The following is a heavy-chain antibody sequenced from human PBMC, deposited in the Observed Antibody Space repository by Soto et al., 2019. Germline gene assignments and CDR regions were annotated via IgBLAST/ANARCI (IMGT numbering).Heavy chain of an antibody. V-gene: IGHV3-74*01. CDR3: ARETGYCRGGTCYDGFDI. Sequence: EVQLVESGGGLVQPGGSLRLSCVASGFTLSNYWMHWVRQAPGKGLVWVSRINSDGSSTSYADSVKGRFTISRDNAKKTLYVQMNRLRAEDTAVYYCARETGYCRGGTCYDGFDIWGQGTMVTVSS. CDR2: INSDGSST. J-gene: IGHJ3*02. D-gene: IGHD2-15*01. CDR1: GFTLSNYW.